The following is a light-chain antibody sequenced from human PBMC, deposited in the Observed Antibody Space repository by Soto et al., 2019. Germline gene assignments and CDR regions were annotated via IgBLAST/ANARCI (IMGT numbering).Light chain of an antibody. V-gene: IGKV1-12*01. CDR2: TAY. J-gene: IGKJ5*01. CDR1: QHIGPW. Sequence: DIQMTQSPSSVSASVGDRVTITCRASQHIGPWIDWYKQKPGKAPQLLIYTAYNLPSGVPSRFSGDGFGTEFTLTISSLQPEDYATYYCQQASAFPITFGQGTRLEIK. CDR3: QQASAFPIT.